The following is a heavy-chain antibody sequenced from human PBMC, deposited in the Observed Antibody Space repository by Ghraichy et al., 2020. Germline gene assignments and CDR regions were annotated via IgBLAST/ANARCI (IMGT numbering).Heavy chain of an antibody. CDR1: GFTFSSYA. Sequence: GGSLRLSCAASGFTFSSYAMSWVRQAPGKGLEWVSAISGSGGSTYYADSVKGRFTISRDNSKNTLYLQMNSLRAEDTAVYYCAKARAYYYDSSGYPHYWGQGTLVTVSS. CDR2: ISGSGGST. J-gene: IGHJ4*02. V-gene: IGHV3-23*01. D-gene: IGHD3-22*01. CDR3: AKARAYYYDSSGYPHY.